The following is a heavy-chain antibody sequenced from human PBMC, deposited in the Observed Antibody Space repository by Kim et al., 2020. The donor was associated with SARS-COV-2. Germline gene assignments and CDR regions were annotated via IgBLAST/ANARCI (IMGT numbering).Heavy chain of an antibody. Sequence: SETLSLTCIVSGGSISTYYWSWIRQPPGKGLEWIGQIYYTGSTTYNPSLKSRVTISVDTSKNQISLKLSSVTAADPAVYYCAKRGYMDVWGKGTTVTVSS. CDR2: IYYTGST. CDR3: AKRGYMDV. D-gene: IGHD3-16*01. J-gene: IGHJ6*03. CDR1: GGSISTYY. V-gene: IGHV4-59*08.